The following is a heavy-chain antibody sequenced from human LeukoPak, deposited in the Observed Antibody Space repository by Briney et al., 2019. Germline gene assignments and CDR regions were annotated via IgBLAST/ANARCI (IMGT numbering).Heavy chain of an antibody. CDR3: ARESVSGSYEDY. V-gene: IGHV3-33*01. J-gene: IGHJ4*02. CDR1: GFTFSSYG. D-gene: IGHD1-26*01. CDR2: IWYDGSNK. Sequence: PGGSLRLSCAASGFTFSSYGMHWVRQAPGKGLEWVAVIWYDGSNKYYADSVKGRFTISRDNSKNTPYLQMNSLRDEDTAVYYCARESVSGSYEDYWGQGTLVTVSS.